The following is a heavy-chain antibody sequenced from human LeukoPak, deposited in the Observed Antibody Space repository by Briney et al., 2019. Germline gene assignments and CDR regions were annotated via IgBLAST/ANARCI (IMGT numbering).Heavy chain of an antibody. V-gene: IGHV3-23*01. CDR2: ISGSGGST. CDR1: GFTFSAYW. CDR3: AKRPRDSSGYYLGAFDG. Sequence: GGSLRLSCAASGFTFSAYWMSWVRQAPGKGLEWVSAISGSGGSTYYADSVKGRFTISRDNSKNTLYLQMNSLRADDTAVYFCAKRPRDSSGYYLGAFDGWGQGTTVTVSS. D-gene: IGHD3-22*01. J-gene: IGHJ3*01.